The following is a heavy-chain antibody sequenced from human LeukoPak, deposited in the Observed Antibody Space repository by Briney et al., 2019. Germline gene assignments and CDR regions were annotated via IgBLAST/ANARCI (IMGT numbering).Heavy chain of an antibody. Sequence: PGGSLRLSCAASGFTFDDYGMNWVRQAPGKGLEWVSGVNWNGISTGYADSVKGRFTISRDNAKNSLYLQMNSLRAEDTAVYYCTRDREKYYYDSSGSAPDFDSWGQGTLVTVSS. J-gene: IGHJ4*02. CDR3: TRDREKYYYDSSGSAPDFDS. CDR2: VNWNGIST. D-gene: IGHD3-22*01. CDR1: GFTFDDYG. V-gene: IGHV3-20*04.